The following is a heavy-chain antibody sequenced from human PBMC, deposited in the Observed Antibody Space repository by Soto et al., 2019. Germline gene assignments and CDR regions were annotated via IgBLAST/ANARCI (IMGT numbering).Heavy chain of an antibody. D-gene: IGHD3-3*01. Sequence: SETLSLTCTVSGGSISTYYWNWIRQPAGKGLEWIGRIYSSGSTKYSPSLRGRITMSVDTSKNQFSLKMSSVTAADTAVYHCARDTMEGFSQSTYYLYGLDVWGQGTTVTVSS. CDR2: IYSSGST. V-gene: IGHV4-4*07. CDR3: ARDTMEGFSQSTYYLYGLDV. J-gene: IGHJ6*02. CDR1: GGSISTYY.